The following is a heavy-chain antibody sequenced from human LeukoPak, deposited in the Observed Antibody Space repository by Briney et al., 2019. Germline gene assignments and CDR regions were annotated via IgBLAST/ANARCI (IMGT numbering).Heavy chain of an antibody. CDR3: ARESSIFEVVTRSYMDV. CDR2: TRNKAESYKT. CDR1: GFTVSSKY. Sequence: PGGSLRLSCAASGFTVSSKYMSWVRQTPGKGLEWVGRTRNKAESYKTEYAASVQGRFTISRDDSKKSLFLHMNSLKTEDTAVYYCARESSIFEVVTRSYMDVWGKGTTVTVSS. J-gene: IGHJ6*03. V-gene: IGHV3-72*01. D-gene: IGHD3-3*01.